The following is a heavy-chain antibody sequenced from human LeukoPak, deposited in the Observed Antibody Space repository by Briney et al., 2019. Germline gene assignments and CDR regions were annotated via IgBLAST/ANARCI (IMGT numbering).Heavy chain of an antibody. V-gene: IGHV4-30-4*01. CDR3: ARGKRLICSSTSCYPYALYWYYYGMDV. Sequence: SQTLSLTCTVSGGSISSGDYYWSWIRQPPGKGLEWIGYIYYSGSTNYNPSLKSRVTISVDTSKNQFSLKLSSVTAADTAVYYCARGKRLICSSTSCYPYALYWYYYGMDVWGQGTTVTVSS. D-gene: IGHD2-2*01. J-gene: IGHJ6*02. CDR2: IYYSGST. CDR1: GGSISSGDYY.